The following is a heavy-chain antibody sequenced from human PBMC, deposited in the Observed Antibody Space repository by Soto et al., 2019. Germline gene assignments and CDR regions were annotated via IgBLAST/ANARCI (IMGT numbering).Heavy chain of an antibody. J-gene: IGHJ4*02. V-gene: IGHV4-31*11. CDR3: ARGGRSSKVQY. Sequence: SETLSLTCAVSGGSITSTSYYWSWIRQHPGEGLEWIGFTSNSGSTSYNPSLKSRVTISLDTSSNQFSLNLESVTAADTAVYYCARGGRSSKVQYWGQGTLVTVSS. CDR1: GGSITSTSYY. D-gene: IGHD3-16*01. CDR2: TSNSGST.